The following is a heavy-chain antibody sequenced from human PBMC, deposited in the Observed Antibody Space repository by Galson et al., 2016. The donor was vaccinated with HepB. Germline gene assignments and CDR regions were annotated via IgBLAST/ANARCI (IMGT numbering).Heavy chain of an antibody. V-gene: IGHV2-5*02. D-gene: IGHD6-13*01. CDR1: GFSLSTSAVG. J-gene: IGHJ4*02. Sequence: PALVKPTQTLTLPCSFSGFSLSTSAVGVGWIRQPPGKALEWLAVIYWDDNKRYSPPLGSRLPISKDSSKNQVALTLTNIDPVDTATYYCAHTTLAAAETVPFDYWGQGTQVTVSS. CDR3: AHTTLAAAETVPFDY. CDR2: IYWDDNK.